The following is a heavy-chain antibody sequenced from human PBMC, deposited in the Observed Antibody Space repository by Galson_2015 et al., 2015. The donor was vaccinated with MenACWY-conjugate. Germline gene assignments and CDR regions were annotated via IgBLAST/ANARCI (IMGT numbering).Heavy chain of an antibody. V-gene: IGHV3-7*03. Sequence: SLRLSCAASGFIFNNYWMSWVRQVPGKGPEWVANIKQDGSETYYVDSVRGRFTISRDNAKNSLYLQMNSLRAEDTAVYYCARDLGFECSRNDCYSPYWGQGTLVTSSS. CDR2: IKQDGSET. J-gene: IGHJ4*02. CDR1: GFIFNNYW. CDR3: ARDLGFECSRNDCYSPY. D-gene: IGHD2-2*01.